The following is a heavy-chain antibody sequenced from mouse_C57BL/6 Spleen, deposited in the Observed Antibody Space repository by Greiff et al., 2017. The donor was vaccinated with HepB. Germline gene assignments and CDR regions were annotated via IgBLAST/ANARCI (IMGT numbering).Heavy chain of an antibody. CDR1: GYTFTSYG. Sequence: QVQLQQSGAELARPGASVKLSCKASGYTFTSYGISWVKKRTGQGLEWIGEIYPRSGNTYYNEKFKGKATLTADKSSSTAYMELRSLTSEDSAVYFCARGRNYDYDEAWFAYWGQGTLVTVSA. CDR2: IYPRSGNT. V-gene: IGHV1-81*01. J-gene: IGHJ3*01. D-gene: IGHD2-4*01. CDR3: ARGRNYDYDEAWFAY.